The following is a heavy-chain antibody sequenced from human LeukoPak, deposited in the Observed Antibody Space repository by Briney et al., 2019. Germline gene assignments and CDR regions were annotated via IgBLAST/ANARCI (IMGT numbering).Heavy chain of an antibody. Sequence: SETLSLTCTVSGGSISSYYWIWIRQPPGKGLEWIGYIYYSGSTNYNPSLKSRVTISVDTSKNQFSLKLSSVTAADTAVYYCARAVVIGWFDPWGQGTLVTVSS. J-gene: IGHJ5*02. V-gene: IGHV4-59*01. D-gene: IGHD3-10*01. CDR2: IYYSGST. CDR3: ARAVVIGWFDP. CDR1: GGSISSYY.